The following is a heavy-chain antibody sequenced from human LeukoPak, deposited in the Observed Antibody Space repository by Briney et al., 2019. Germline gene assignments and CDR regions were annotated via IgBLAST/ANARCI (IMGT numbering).Heavy chain of an antibody. J-gene: IGHJ6*02. CDR2: ISYDGSNK. CDR1: GFTFSSYA. V-gene: IGHV3-30-3*01. D-gene: IGHD3-9*01. Sequence: PGGSLRLSCAASGFTFSSYAMHWVRQAPGKGLEWVAVISYDGSNKYYADSVKGRFTISRDNSKNTLYLQMNSLRAEDTAVYYCARDRFYDILTGYYGDYYYYYGMDVWGQGTTVTVSS. CDR3: ARDRFYDILTGYYGDYYYYYGMDV.